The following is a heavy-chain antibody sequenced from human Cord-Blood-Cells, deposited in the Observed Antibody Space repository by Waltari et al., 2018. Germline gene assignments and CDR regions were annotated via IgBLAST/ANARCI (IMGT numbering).Heavy chain of an antibody. CDR3: ARAGGSYHDD. D-gene: IGHD1-26*01. CDR2: INPNSGCT. CDR1: GYTLPGSY. Sequence: QVQLVQSGAEGKQPGPSVKVSCKASGYTLPGSYMHWVRQAPGQGLEWMGWINPNSGCTNYAQKFQGRVTMTRDTSISTAYMELSRLRSDDTAVYYWARAGGSYHDDWGQGTLVTVSS. J-gene: IGHJ4*02. V-gene: IGHV1-2*02.